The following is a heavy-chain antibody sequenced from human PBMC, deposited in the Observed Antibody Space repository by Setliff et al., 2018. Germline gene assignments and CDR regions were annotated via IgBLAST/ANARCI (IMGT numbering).Heavy chain of an antibody. D-gene: IGHD3-3*01. CDR3: ARVTGFSYMDV. CDR2: IYTDGST. J-gene: IGHJ6*03. V-gene: IGHV4-61*09. CDR1: GGSLSSYNY. Sequence: ASETLSLTCTVSGGSLSSYNYWSWIRQPAGKGLEWIGQIYTDGSTNYNPSLKSRVTISVDKSKNQFSLKLNSVTGADTAVYYCARVTGFSYMDVWGKGTTVTVS.